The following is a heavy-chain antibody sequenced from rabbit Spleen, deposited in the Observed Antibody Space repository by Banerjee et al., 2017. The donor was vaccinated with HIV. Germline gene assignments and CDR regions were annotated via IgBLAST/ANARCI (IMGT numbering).Heavy chain of an antibody. J-gene: IGHJ4*01. CDR2: ISAGNSDNT. CDR3: ARDGYSRGWGIILYYFNL. CDR1: GFSFSNNYV. V-gene: IGHV1S45*01. Sequence: QEQLEESGGDLVKPGASLTLTCTASGFSFSNNYVMCWVRQAPGKGLEWIACISAGNSDNTYYASWAKGRFLISTTSSTTVTLQMTSLTAADTAAYFCARDGYSRGWGIILYYFNLWCPGTLVTVS. D-gene: IGHD4-1*01.